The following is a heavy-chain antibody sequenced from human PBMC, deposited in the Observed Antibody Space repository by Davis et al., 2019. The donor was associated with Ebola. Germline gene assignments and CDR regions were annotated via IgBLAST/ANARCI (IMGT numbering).Heavy chain of an antibody. CDR2: ISSGSSTI. V-gene: IGHV3-48*02. Sequence: GESLKISCAASGFTFSSYGMHWVRQAPGKGLEWISYISSGSSTIYYADSVKGRFTISRDNAKNSLYLQMISLRDEDTAVYYCARDGPLGYDFWSGYYQYWGQGTLVTVSS. CDR3: ARDGPLGYDFWSGYYQY. CDR1: GFTFSSYG. D-gene: IGHD3-3*01. J-gene: IGHJ4*02.